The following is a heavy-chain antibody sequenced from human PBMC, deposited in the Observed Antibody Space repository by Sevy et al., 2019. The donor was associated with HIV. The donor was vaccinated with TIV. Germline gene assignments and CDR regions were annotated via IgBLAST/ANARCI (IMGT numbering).Heavy chain of an antibody. CDR2: INYSGST. Sequence: SETLSLTCAVYGGSFSGYYWSWIRQPPGKGLEWIGEINYSGSTNHNPSLKSRVTISGDTSKNQFSLKLSSVTAADTAVYYCARHCSSTSCSHAFDIWGQGTMVTVSS. J-gene: IGHJ3*02. CDR1: GGSFSGYY. D-gene: IGHD2-2*01. V-gene: IGHV4-34*01. CDR3: ARHCSSTSCSHAFDI.